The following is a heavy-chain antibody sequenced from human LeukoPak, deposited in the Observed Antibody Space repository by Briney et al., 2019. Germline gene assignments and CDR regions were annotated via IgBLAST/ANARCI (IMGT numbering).Heavy chain of an antibody. D-gene: IGHD2-2*01. V-gene: IGHV4-38-2*01. CDR1: GYSISSGRY. CDR3: ARSLSTAGIDY. J-gene: IGHJ4*02. Sequence: YPSETLSLTCAVSGYSISSGRYWGWIRQPPGKGLEWIGSVFHSGSTYYNPSLKSRVTISVDTSKNQFSLNLRSVTAADTAMHFCARSLSTAGIDYWGQGTLVTVSS. CDR2: VFHSGST.